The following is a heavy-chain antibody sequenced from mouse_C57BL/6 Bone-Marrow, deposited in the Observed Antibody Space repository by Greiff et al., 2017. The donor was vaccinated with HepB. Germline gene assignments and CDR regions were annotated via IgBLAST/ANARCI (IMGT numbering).Heavy chain of an antibody. CDR2: IYPGNSDT. J-gene: IGHJ2*01. D-gene: IGHD1-1*01. CDR1: GYTFTSYW. V-gene: IGHV1-5*01. CDR3: TREGLITTVVAYYFDY. Sequence: VQLQQSGTVLARPGASVKMSCKTSGYTFTSYWMHWVKQRPGQGLEWIGAIYPGNSDTSYNQKFKGKAKLTAVTSASTAYMELSSLTNEDSAVYYCTREGLITTVVAYYFDYWGQGTTLTVSS.